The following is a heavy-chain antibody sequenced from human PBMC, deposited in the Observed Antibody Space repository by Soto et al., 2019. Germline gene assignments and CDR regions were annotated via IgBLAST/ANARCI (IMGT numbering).Heavy chain of an antibody. CDR3: ARDEPDLSWFPDFDY. CDR1: GYTFTSYA. Sequence: GASVKVSCKASGYTFTSYAVHWVRQAPGQRLEWMAWINAGNGNTKYSQKFQDRVTISRDTSARTAYMELSSLRSEDTAVYYCARDEPDLSWFPDFDYWGQGTLVTVSS. V-gene: IGHV1-3*01. D-gene: IGHD2-8*02. CDR2: INAGNGNT. J-gene: IGHJ4*02.